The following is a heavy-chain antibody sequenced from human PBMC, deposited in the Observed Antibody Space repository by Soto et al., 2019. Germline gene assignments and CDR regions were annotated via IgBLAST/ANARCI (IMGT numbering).Heavy chain of an antibody. J-gene: IGHJ4*02. CDR2: ITDSGGDT. CDR1: GFTFSSYA. Sequence: GGSLKLSCAASGFTFSSYAMSWVRQAPGKGLEWVSAITDSGGDTYHADSVKGRFTISRDNSKNTLYMQMNSLTAEDTAVYYCAKGSASSRPYYFDYWGQGTLVTVSS. D-gene: IGHD2-2*01. CDR3: AKGSASSRPYYFDY. V-gene: IGHV3-23*01.